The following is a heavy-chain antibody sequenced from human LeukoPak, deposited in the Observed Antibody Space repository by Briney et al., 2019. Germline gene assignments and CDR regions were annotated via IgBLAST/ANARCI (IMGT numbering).Heavy chain of an antibody. CDR1: GFIVSSYY. CDR3: ARDRAATQHWVEFDL. J-gene: IGHJ5*02. V-gene: IGHV3-66*03. Sequence: GGSLRLSCAATGFIVSSYYMSWVRQAPGKGLEWVSLIRDSGETFYIDSVKGRFTISRDDSKNTVYLQTNRLRVEDTAVYFCARDRAATQHWVEFDLWGQGTLVTVSS. CDR2: IRDSGET. D-gene: IGHD3-3*02.